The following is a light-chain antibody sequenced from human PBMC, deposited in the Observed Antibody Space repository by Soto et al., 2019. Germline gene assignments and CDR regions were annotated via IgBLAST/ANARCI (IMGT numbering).Light chain of an antibody. CDR2: SNN. CDR3: AAWDDSLNGVV. Sequence: QPVLTQPPSASGTPGQRVPISCSGSISNIGINTVNWYQQLPGTAPKLLIYSNNQRPSGVPDRFSGSKSGTSASLAISGLQSEDEADYYCAAWDDSLNGVVFGGGTKVTVL. J-gene: IGLJ2*01. V-gene: IGLV1-44*01. CDR1: ISNIGINT.